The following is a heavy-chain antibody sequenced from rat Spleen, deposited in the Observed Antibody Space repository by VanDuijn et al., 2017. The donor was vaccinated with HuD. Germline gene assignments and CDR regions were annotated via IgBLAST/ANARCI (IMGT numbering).Heavy chain of an antibody. CDR2: INYDGRST. CDR1: GFTFSDYN. Sequence: EVQLVESGGGLVQPGRSLKLSCAASGFTFSDYNMAWVRQAPKKGLEWVATINYDGRSTFYRDSLRARFTISRDNAKSILYLQMDSLKSEDTATYYCTTGYSSVHWGQGTLVTVSS. V-gene: IGHV5S10*01. CDR3: TTGYSSVH. J-gene: IGHJ3*01. D-gene: IGHD1-2*01.